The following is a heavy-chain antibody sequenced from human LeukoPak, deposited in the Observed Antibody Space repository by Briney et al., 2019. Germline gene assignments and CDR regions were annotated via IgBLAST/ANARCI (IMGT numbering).Heavy chain of an antibody. J-gene: IGHJ4*02. CDR3: ARVYHGYCSSTSCYPDY. CDR1: GFTFSSYQ. V-gene: IGHV3-7*01. D-gene: IGHD2-2*01. CDR2: IKKDGSEQ. Sequence: GGSLRLSCAASGFTFSSYQMNWVRQAPGKGLEWVANIKKDGSEQYYVDSVKGRFTISRDNAKNSLYLQMNSLTAEDTAVYYCARVYHGYCSSTSCYPDYWGQGTLVTVSS.